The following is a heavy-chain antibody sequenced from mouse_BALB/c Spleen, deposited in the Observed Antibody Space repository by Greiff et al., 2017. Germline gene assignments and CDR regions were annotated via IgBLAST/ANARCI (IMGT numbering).Heavy chain of an antibody. CDR1: GFTFSSYG. CDR3: ARLRAY. V-gene: IGHV5-6*01. J-gene: IGHJ3*01. Sequence: EVQLQESGGDLVKPGGSLKLSCAASGFTFSSYGMSWVRQTPDKRLEWVATISSGGSYTYYPDSVKGRFTISRDNAKNTLYLQMSSLKSEDTAMYYCARLRAYWGQGTLVTVSA. CDR2: ISSGGSYT.